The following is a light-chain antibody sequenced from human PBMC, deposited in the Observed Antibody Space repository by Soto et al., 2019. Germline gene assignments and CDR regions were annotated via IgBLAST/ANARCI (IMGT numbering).Light chain of an antibody. CDR3: AAWDDSLKAVV. CDR2: SNN. J-gene: IGLJ2*01. CDR1: SSNIGRNT. Sequence: QAVVTQPPSASGTPGQRVTISCSGSSSNIGRNTVNWYQQLPETAPKLLIYSNNQRPSGVPDRFSGSKSGTSASLAISGLRSEDEADYCCAAWDDSLKAVVFGGGTQLTVL. V-gene: IGLV1-44*01.